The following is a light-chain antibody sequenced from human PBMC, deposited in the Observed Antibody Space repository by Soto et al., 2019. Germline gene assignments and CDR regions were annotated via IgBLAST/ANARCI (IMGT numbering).Light chain of an antibody. CDR1: QSVSNNY. V-gene: IGKV3-20*01. J-gene: IGKJ1*01. CDR2: GAS. CDR3: QQYGSSGT. Sequence: EIVLRQAPGPLSLSPGERATLSCRASQSVSNNYLAWYQQKPGQAPRLLIYGASNRATGIPDRFSGSGSGTDFTLTISRLEPEDFAVYYCQQYGSSGTFGQGTKVDIK.